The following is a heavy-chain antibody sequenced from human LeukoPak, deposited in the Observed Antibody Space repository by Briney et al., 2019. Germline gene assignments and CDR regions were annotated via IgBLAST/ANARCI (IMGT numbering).Heavy chain of an antibody. CDR1: GDTFNSVA. V-gene: IGHV1-69*13. Sequence: SVKVSCKASGDTFNSVALSWVRLAPGQGLEWMGGIIPIFGTANYAQRFLGRVTITSDESTSTAYMEINSLTSEDTAVYYCARLSDPSKSPGPLDIWGKGTTVTVSS. CDR3: ARLSDPSKSPGPLDI. D-gene: IGHD4-11*01. J-gene: IGHJ6*04. CDR2: IIPIFGTA.